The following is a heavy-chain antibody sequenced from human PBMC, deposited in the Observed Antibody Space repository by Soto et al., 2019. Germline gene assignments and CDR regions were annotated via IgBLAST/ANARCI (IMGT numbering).Heavy chain of an antibody. CDR1: GYSFTTYG. Sequence: GASVKVACKASGYSFTTYGISWVGQAPGQGLEWMGWISAYNGNTNSAQKFQGRLTMTTDTSTRTAYMEMRSPRSDDTAVYYCARVGFGSGRNYGMDVWGQGTTVTVSS. CDR3: ARVGFGSGRNYGMDV. D-gene: IGHD6-19*01. V-gene: IGHV1-18*01. CDR2: ISAYNGNT. J-gene: IGHJ6*02.